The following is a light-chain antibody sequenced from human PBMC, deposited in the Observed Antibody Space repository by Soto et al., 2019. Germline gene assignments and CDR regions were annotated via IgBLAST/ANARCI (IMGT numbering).Light chain of an antibody. CDR1: QSVANN. Sequence: DIVMTQSPDILSLSPGERGTLSCMASQSVANNVAWYQQKPGQTPRLLIYDASTRATGIPARFSGSGSGTEFTLTISGLQSEDFAIYYCQQYNQWPPFTFGPGTKVDIK. V-gene: IGKV3-15*01. CDR2: DAS. CDR3: QQYNQWPPFT. J-gene: IGKJ3*01.